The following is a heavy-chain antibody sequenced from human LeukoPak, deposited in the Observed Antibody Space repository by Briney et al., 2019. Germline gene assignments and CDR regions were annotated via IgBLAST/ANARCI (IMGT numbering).Heavy chain of an antibody. Sequence: SETLSLTCTVSGGSISSYYWSWIRQPPGKGLEWIGYIYYSGSTNYNPSLKSRVTIPVDTSKNQFSLKLSSVTAADTAVYYCARNSGVIVYNWFDPWGQGTLVTVSS. CDR3: ARNSGVIVYNWFDP. CDR1: GGSISSYY. V-gene: IGHV4-59*01. CDR2: IYYSGST. D-gene: IGHD3-16*02. J-gene: IGHJ5*02.